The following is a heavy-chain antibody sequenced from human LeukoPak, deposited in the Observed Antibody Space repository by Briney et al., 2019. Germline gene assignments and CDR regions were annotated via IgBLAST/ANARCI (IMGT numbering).Heavy chain of an antibody. Sequence: ASVKVSCKASGYTFTGYYMHWVRQAPGQGLEWMGWINPNSGGTNYAQKFQGRVTMTRDTSISTAYMELSRLRPDDTAVYYCARVGRRDQLGKNWFDPWGQGTLVTVSS. CDR2: INPNSGGT. D-gene: IGHD2-2*01. CDR1: GYTFTGYY. J-gene: IGHJ5*02. V-gene: IGHV1-2*02. CDR3: ARVGRRDQLGKNWFDP.